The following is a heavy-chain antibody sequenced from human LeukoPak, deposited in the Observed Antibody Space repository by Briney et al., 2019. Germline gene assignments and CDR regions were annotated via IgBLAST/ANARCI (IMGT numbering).Heavy chain of an antibody. CDR3: VRGTGY. CDR2: ISSNGDNT. CDR1: GFALSTYV. Sequence: GGSLRLSCSVSGFALSTYVMHWVRQAPGKGLEYVSAISSNGDNTYYADSVKGRFTISRDNSKNTLYLQMSSLRADDTAVYYCVRGTGYWGQGTLVTVSS. V-gene: IGHV3-64D*06. J-gene: IGHJ4*02.